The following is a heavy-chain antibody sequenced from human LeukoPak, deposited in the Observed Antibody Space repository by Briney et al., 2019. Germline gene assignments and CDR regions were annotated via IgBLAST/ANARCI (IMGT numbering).Heavy chain of an antibody. J-gene: IGHJ3*02. V-gene: IGHV4-30-2*01. CDR1: GGSISSGGYY. Sequence: PSETLSLTCTVPGGSISSGGYYWSWIRQPPGKGLEWIGYIYHSGSTYYNPSLKSRVTISVDRSKNQFSLKLSSVTAADTAVYYCASERGGDYGGAFDIWGQGTMVTVSS. CDR2: IYHSGST. D-gene: IGHD4-17*01. CDR3: ASERGGDYGGAFDI.